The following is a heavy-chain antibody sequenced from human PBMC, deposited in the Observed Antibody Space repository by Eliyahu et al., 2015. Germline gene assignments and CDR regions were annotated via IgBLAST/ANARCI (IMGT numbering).Heavy chain of an antibody. Sequence: EMRLVESGGXLVQRGWSLRLXCVASGFSXXXYGMGWVRQXXGKGXGXVANIKQDGSERYYVDSVKGRFTISRDNAKNSVYLQMNSLRGDDTAIYYCARANDFGDYGDWFDPWGQGTLVTVSS. J-gene: IGHJ5*02. CDR3: ARANDFGDYGDWFDP. CDR1: GFSXXXYG. V-gene: IGHV3-7*04. CDR2: IKQDGSER. D-gene: IGHD4-17*01.